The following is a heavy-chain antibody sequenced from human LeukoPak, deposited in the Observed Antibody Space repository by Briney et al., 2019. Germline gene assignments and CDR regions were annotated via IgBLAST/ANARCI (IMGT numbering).Heavy chain of an antibody. J-gene: IGHJ4*02. CDR2: MYLSGTT. CDR3: AGLVGRSSTGMYYYFDY. Sequence: SETLSLTCAVSGGSISSVNLWAWVRQPPGKGLEWVGEMYLSGTTTCNPSLRGRATISLDRSKNQVSLRLNSVTAADTALYYCAGLVGRSSTGMYYYFDYWGQGILVTVSS. CDR1: GGSISSVNL. D-gene: IGHD1-26*01. V-gene: IGHV4-4*02.